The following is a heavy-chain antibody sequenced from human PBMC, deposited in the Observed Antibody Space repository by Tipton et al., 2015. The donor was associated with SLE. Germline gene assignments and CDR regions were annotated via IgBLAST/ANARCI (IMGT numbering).Heavy chain of an antibody. CDR2: ISWDGGNT. V-gene: IGHV3-43D*04. J-gene: IGHJ4*02. CDR3: AKEASSGYAYYFDY. CDR1: GFTFDDYA. Sequence: SLRLSCAASGFTFDDYAMHWVRQAPGKGLEWVSLISWDGGNTYYADSVKGRFTISRDNSKNSLYLQMNSLRAEDTALYYCAKEASSGYAYYFDYWGQGTLVTVSS. D-gene: IGHD3-22*01.